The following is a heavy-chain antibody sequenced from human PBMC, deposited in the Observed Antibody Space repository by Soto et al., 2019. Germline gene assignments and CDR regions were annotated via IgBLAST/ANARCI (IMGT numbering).Heavy chain of an antibody. CDR1: GFTFSSYA. J-gene: IGHJ4*02. Sequence: QAGGAQRVSCAASGFTFSSYAMSWGRQAPGKGLEWVSAISGSGGSTYYADSVKGRFTISRDNSRDTLYLQMNSLRAEDTAVYYCAKDNSYYYDSSGYYYGYWGQGTLVTVSS. CDR3: AKDNSYYYDSSGYYYGY. V-gene: IGHV3-23*01. CDR2: ISGSGGST. D-gene: IGHD3-22*01.